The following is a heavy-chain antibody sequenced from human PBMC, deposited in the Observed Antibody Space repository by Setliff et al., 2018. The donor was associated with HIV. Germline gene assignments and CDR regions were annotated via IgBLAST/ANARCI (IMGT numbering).Heavy chain of an antibody. CDR3: ARCYYDSSGPTDAVDI. V-gene: IGHV1-46*01. Sequence: ASVKVSCKASGYTFTSYHMHWVRQAPGQGLVWMGLINPSGGTTSYAQKFQGRVTVTRDTSTSTVYMELSSLRSEDTAMYYCARCYYDSSGPTDAVDIWGQGTVVTVSS. CDR2: INPSGGTT. J-gene: IGHJ3*02. CDR1: GYTFTSYH. D-gene: IGHD3-22*01.